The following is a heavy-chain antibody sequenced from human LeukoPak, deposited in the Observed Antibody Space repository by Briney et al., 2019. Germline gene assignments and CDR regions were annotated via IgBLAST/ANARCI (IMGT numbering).Heavy chain of an antibody. CDR2: ISYDGSNK. J-gene: IGHJ3*02. Sequence: GGSLRLSCAASGFTFSSYGMHWVRQAPGKGLEWVAVISYDGSNKYYADSVKGRFIISRDNSKNTLYLQMNSLRAEDTAVYYCARVRITIPRGAFDIWGQGTMVTVSS. CDR3: ARVRITIPRGAFDI. D-gene: IGHD3-3*01. V-gene: IGHV3-30*03. CDR1: GFTFSSYG.